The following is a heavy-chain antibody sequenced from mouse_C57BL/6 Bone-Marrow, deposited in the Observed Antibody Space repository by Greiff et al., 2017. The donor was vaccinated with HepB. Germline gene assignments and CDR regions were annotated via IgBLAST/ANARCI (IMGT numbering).Heavy chain of an antibody. Sequence: DVQLQESGAELVRPGASVKLSCTASGFNIKDDYMHWVKQRPEQGLEWIGWIDPENGDTDYASKFQGKATITADTASDTAYLQLSSLTSEDTAVYYCTREGTTVVAHFDYWGQGTTLTVSA. J-gene: IGHJ2*01. D-gene: IGHD1-1*01. CDR1: GFNIKDDY. V-gene: IGHV14-4*01. CDR3: TREGTTVVAHFDY. CDR2: IDPENGDT.